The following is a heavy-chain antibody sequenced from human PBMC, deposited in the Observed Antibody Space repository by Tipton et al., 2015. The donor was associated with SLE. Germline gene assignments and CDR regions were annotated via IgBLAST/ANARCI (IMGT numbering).Heavy chain of an antibody. D-gene: IGHD4-17*01. CDR3: AREGIYGDSARSYFDY. V-gene: IGHV4-30-4*01. CDR1: GASISSGDYH. CDR2: IYYSGST. Sequence: TLSLTCTVSGASISSGDYHWSWIRQPPGKGLEWIGYIYYSGSTYYNPSLRSRLTISIDTSNNQFSLKLSSVTAADTAVYYCAREGIYGDSARSYFDYGGQGTLVTVSS. J-gene: IGHJ4*02.